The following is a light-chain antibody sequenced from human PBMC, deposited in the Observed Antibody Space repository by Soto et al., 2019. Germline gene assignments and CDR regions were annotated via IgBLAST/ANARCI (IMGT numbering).Light chain of an antibody. J-gene: IGLJ1*01. V-gene: IGLV2-23*01. CDR1: NSDVGTHNL. CDR2: EGT. CDR3: CSYALL. Sequence: QSVLTQPASVSGSPGQSITISCTGTNSDVGTHNLVSWYQQHPGKAPKLIIYEGTKRPSGVSKRFSGSKSGNTASLTISGLQAEDEADYYCCSYALLFGTGTKV.